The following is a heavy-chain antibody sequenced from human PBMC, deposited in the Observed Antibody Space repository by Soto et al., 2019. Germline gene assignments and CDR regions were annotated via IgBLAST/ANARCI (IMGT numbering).Heavy chain of an antibody. V-gene: IGHV3-23*01. D-gene: IGHD2-15*01. Sequence: EVQLLESGGGLVQPGGSLRLSCAASGFTFSSYAMSWVRQAPGKGLEWVSAISGSGGSTYYADSVKGRFTISRDNSKNTMYLLIKRLGAEDTAVYYCCSGCSCYSVGCAFDIWGQGTMVTVSS. CDR2: ISGSGGST. J-gene: IGHJ3*02. CDR1: GFTFSSYA. CDR3: CSGCSCYSVGCAFDI.